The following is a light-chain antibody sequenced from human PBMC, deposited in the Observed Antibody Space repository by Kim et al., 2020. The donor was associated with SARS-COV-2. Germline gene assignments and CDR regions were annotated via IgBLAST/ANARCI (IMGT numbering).Light chain of an antibody. V-gene: IGLV1-44*01. CDR2: NDY. Sequence: QSVLTQPPSTSGTPGQRVTISYSGSSSNVGLHFVNWYQQLPGTAPKVFIYNDYQRPSGVPDRFSGSRSGTSASLAISGLQSEDEADYYCATWDVSLNGWVFGGGTQLTVL. CDR3: ATWDVSLNGWV. J-gene: IGLJ3*02. CDR1: SSNVGLHF.